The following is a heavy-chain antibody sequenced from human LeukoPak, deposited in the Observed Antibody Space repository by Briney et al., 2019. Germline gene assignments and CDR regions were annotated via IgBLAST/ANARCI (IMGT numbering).Heavy chain of an antibody. J-gene: IGHJ4*02. CDR3: ARGPPYSSSWGGYYFDY. CDR2: IYYSGST. Sequence: SETLSFTCNVSGGSISSYYWSWIRQPPGKGLEWIGYIYYSGSTNYNPSLKSRVTISVDTSKNQFSLKLSSVTAADTAVYYCARGPPYSSSWGGYYFDYWGQGTLVTVSS. D-gene: IGHD6-13*01. V-gene: IGHV4-59*01. CDR1: GGSISSYY.